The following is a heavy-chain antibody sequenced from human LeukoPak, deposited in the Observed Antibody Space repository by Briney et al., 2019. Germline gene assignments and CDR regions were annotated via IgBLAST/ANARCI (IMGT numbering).Heavy chain of an antibody. V-gene: IGHV5-51*01. D-gene: IGHD6-13*01. CDR2: IYPSDSDT. J-gene: IGHJ4*02. CDR1: GYSFTSYW. Sequence: GESLKISCKGSGYSFTSYWIGWVRQMPGKGLEWMGIIYPSDSDTRYSPSFQGRVPISADTSISTAYLQWSSLKASDPAMYYCARSGGITAALYFDYWGQGTLVTVSS. CDR3: ARSGGITAALYFDY.